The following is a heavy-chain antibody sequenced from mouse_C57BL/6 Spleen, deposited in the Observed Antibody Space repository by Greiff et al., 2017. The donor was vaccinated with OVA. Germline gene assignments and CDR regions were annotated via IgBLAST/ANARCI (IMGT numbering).Heavy chain of an antibody. V-gene: IGHV5-17*01. CDR2: ISSGSSTI. J-gene: IGHJ4*01. CDR3: ARRDRYYAMDY. Sequence: EVKLEESGGGLVKPGGSLKLSCAASGFTFSDYGMHWVRQAPEKGLEWVAYISSGSSTIYYADTVKGRFTISRDNAKNTQFLQMTSLRSEDTAMYYCARRDRYYAMDYWGQGTSVTVSS. D-gene: IGHD2-3*01. CDR1: GFTFSDYG.